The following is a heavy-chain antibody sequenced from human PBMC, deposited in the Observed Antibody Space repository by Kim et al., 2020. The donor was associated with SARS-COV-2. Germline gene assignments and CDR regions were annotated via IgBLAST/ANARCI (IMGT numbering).Heavy chain of an antibody. D-gene: IGHD3-22*01. V-gene: IGHV3-33*01. CDR3: TLYYFDDSGYFDY. CDR2: IWYDGSNT. Sequence: GGSLRLSCAASGFAFMNYAMHWVRQAPGKGLEWVAVIWYDGSNTYYAESAKGRFTISRDNSKNTLYLQMSSLRVEDTAVYYCTLYYFDDSGYFDYGGQGTLVTVSS. J-gene: IGHJ4*02. CDR1: GFAFMNYA.